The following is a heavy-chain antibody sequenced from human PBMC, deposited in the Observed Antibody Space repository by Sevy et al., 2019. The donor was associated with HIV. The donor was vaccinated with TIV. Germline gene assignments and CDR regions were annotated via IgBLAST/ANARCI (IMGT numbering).Heavy chain of an antibody. D-gene: IGHD2-8*01. CDR3: AREGCTKPHDY. CDR1: GFDFSIYS. CDR2: LSFGCGKI. Sequence: GGSLRLSCAASGFDFSIYSMSRVRQAPGKGLEWVSTLSFGCGKINYADSVKDRFTISRDNSKSSVYLQMNNMRVEDTAVYYCAREGCTKPHDYWGQGTLVTVSS. V-gene: IGHV3-23*01. J-gene: IGHJ4*02.